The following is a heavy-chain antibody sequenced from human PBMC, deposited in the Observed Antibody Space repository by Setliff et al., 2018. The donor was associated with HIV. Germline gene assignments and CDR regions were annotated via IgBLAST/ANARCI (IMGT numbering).Heavy chain of an antibody. Sequence: LSLTCAVYGGSFSDYYWSWVRQAPGKGLEWVAVIWYDGSNKYYADSVKGRFTISRDNSKNTLYLQMNSLRAEDTAVYYCAKGSLPSGYSYGFFDYWGQGTLVTVS. CDR1: GGSFSDYY. D-gene: IGHD5-18*01. V-gene: IGHV3-33*06. J-gene: IGHJ4*02. CDR3: AKGSLPSGYSYGFFDY. CDR2: IWYDGSNK.